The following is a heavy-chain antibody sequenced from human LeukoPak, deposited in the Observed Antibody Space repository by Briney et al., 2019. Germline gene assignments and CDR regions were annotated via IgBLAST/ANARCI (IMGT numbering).Heavy chain of an antibody. Sequence: GRSLRLSCAASGFTFSSYAMHWVRQAPGKGLEWVAVISYDGSNKYYADSVKGRFTISRDNSKNTLYLQMNSLRAEDTAVYYCARDWNGSGSYYNEPFDPWGQGTLVTVSS. CDR2: ISYDGSNK. CDR1: GFTFSSYA. CDR3: ARDWNGSGSYYNEPFDP. V-gene: IGHV3-30-3*01. J-gene: IGHJ5*02. D-gene: IGHD3-10*01.